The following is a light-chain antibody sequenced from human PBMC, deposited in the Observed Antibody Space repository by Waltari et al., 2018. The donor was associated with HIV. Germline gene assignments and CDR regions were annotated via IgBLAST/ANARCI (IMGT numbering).Light chain of an antibody. J-gene: IGLJ3*02. CDR1: SSDVGGYHY. CDR3: SSYTSSSTWV. V-gene: IGLV2-14*03. Sequence: QSALTQPASVSGSPGQSITISCTGTSSDVGGYHYVSWYPQLPGEAPRLIISDFNGRPSGVSHRSSCSKSGNTASLTISGLQTEDEAHYYCSSYTSSSTWVFGGGTNLAVL. CDR2: DFN.